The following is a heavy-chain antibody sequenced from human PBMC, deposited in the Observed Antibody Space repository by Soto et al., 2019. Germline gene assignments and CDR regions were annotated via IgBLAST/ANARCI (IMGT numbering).Heavy chain of an antibody. Sequence: SETLSLTCSVSGDSISTVDYFWAWIRQPPGQALEYIGYIYKRATTYYNPSFESRVAISLDTSKSQFSLNVTSVTAADTAVYFCARGRYCLTGRCFPNWFDSWGQGTLVTVSS. CDR2: IYKRATT. CDR1: GDSISTVDYF. D-gene: IGHD2-15*01. V-gene: IGHV4-30-4*01. J-gene: IGHJ5*01. CDR3: ARGRYCLTGRCFPNWFDS.